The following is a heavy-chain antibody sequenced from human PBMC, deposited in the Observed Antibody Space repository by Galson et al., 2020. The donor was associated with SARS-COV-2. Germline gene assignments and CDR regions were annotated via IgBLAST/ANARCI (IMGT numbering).Heavy chain of an antibody. D-gene: IGHD3-16*01. Sequence: GESLKISCVASGFTFRDHAMTWVRQAPGKGLEWVSSLSGSGTSTYYADSVKGRFTISRDNSQNTVHLQMNSLRVEDTAAYYCGRSGPYVAVFYGGDYYVDVWGEGTAVTVSS. J-gene: IGHJ6*03. CDR1: GFTFRDHA. V-gene: IGHV3-23*01. CDR3: GRSGPYVAVFYGGDYYVDV. CDR2: LSGSGTST.